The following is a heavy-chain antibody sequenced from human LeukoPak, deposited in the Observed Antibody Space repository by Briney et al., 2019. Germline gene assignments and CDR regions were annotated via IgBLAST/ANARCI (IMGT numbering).Heavy chain of an antibody. CDR1: GGSFRGYY. V-gene: IGHV4-34*01. Sequence: PSETLSLTCAVYGGSFRGYYWSWIRQPPGKGLEWIGEINHSGSTNYNPSLKSRVTISVDTSKNQFSLKLSSVTAADTAVYYCASGYDSSAYQPFIAYWGQGTLVTVSS. J-gene: IGHJ4*02. CDR3: ASGYDSSAYQPFIAY. CDR2: INHSGST. D-gene: IGHD3-22*01.